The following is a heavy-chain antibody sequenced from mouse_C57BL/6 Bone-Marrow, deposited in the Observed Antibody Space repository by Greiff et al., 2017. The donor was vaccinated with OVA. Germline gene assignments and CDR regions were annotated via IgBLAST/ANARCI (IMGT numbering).Heavy chain of an antibody. CDR1: GYTFTDYY. V-gene: IGHV1-76*01. Sequence: VKLQESGAELVRPGASVKLSCKASGYTFTDYYINWVKQRPGQGLEWIARIYPGSGNTYYNEKFKGKATLTAEKSSSTAYMQLSSLTSEDSAVYFCATPIYYDYAWFAYWGQGTLVTVSA. J-gene: IGHJ3*01. CDR3: ATPIYYDYAWFAY. D-gene: IGHD2-4*01. CDR2: IYPGSGNT.